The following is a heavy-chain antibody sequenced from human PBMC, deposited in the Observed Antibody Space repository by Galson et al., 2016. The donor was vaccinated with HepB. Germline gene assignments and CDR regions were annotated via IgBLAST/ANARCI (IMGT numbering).Heavy chain of an antibody. D-gene: IGHD3-3*01. CDR2: INNDGSDT. CDR3: ARDYDFLLDS. Sequence: SLRLSCAVSGFTFSNYWFHWVRQAPGKGLVWVSYINNDGSDTSYAASVKGRFTISRDNAKNMVNPQMNSLTIEDTAVYYCARDYDFLLDSWGQGTLVTVSS. J-gene: IGHJ4*02. CDR1: GFTFSNYW. V-gene: IGHV3-74*01.